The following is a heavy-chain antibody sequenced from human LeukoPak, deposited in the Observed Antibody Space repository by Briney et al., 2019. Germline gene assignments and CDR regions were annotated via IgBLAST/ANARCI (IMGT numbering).Heavy chain of an antibody. V-gene: IGHV1-18*01. D-gene: IGHD6-13*01. Sequence: ASVKVSCKASGYTFTSYGISWVRQAPGQGLEWMGWISVYNGNTNYAQKLQGRVTMTTDTSTSTAYMELRSLRSDDTAVYYYARDTIAAAGFRNWFDPWGQGTLVTVSS. CDR1: GYTFTSYG. CDR3: ARDTIAAAGFRNWFDP. J-gene: IGHJ5*02. CDR2: ISVYNGNT.